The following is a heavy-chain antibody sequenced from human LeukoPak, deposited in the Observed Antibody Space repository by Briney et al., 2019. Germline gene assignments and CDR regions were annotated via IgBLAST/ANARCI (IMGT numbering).Heavy chain of an antibody. J-gene: IGHJ4*02. Sequence: PGGSLRLSCAASGFTLSNYAMSWVRQAPGKGLEWVSGIRSSGHNTYYEDSVKGRFTISRDNSKNMLYLQMNSLRAEDTAVYYCAKYVCGGDCYDYFDCWGQGTLVTVSS. V-gene: IGHV3-23*01. CDR2: IRSSGHNT. CDR3: AKYVCGGDCYDYFDC. D-gene: IGHD2-21*02. CDR1: GFTLSNYA.